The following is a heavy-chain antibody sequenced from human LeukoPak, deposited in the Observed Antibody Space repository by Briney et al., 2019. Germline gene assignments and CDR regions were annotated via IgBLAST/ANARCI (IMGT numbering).Heavy chain of an antibody. D-gene: IGHD2-8*01. J-gene: IGHJ4*02. CDR3: AKDLPYCTNGVCYTRGGLDY. CDR2: IRYDGSNK. V-gene: IGHV3-30*02. CDR1: GFTFSSYG. Sequence: GGSLRLSCAASGFTFSSYGMHWVRQAPGKGLEWVAFIRYDGSNKYYADSVKGRFTISRDNSKNTLYLQMNSLRAEDTAVYYCAKDLPYCTNGVCYTRGGLDYWGQGTLVTVSS.